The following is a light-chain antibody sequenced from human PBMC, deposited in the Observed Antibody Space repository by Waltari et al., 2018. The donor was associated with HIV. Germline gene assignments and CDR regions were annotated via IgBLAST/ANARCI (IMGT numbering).Light chain of an antibody. Sequence: QSVLTQPPSVSGTPGQNVTTSCSGRSTHIGSNTVNWYQQVPEAAPKLLIYSNDQRPAGVPDRFSGSKSGTSASLAISGLQSADEADYYCAAWDDSLNGMFGGGTKLTV. CDR3: AAWDDSLNGM. V-gene: IGLV1-44*01. CDR1: STHIGSNT. J-gene: IGLJ3*02. CDR2: SND.